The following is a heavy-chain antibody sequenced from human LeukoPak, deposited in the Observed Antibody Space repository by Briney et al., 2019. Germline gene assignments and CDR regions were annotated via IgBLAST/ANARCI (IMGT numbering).Heavy chain of an antibody. J-gene: IGHJ4*02. Sequence: SETLSLTCTVSGGSISSYYWSWIRQPAGKGLEWIGRIYTSGSTNYNPSLKSRVTMSVDTSKNQFSLKLSSVTAADTAVYYCVGRDFWSGSRDYWGQETLVTVSS. CDR1: GGSISSYY. CDR3: VGRDFWSGSRDY. V-gene: IGHV4-4*07. D-gene: IGHD3-3*01. CDR2: IYTSGST.